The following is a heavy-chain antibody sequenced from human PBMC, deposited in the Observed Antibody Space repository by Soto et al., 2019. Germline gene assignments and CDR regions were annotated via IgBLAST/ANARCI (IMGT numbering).Heavy chain of an antibody. V-gene: IGHV3-30*18. CDR2: ISYDGRNK. D-gene: IGHD6-13*01. CDR3: AKEIHLSSATTWYSHSYYGIDV. Sequence: PGGSLRLSCAASGFTFSTYGMYWVRQAPGKGLEWVAVISYDGRNKYYADSVKGGFTISRDNSKNTLWLQMNSLRAEDTAMYYCAKEIHLSSATTWYSHSYYGIDVWGQGTTVTVSS. J-gene: IGHJ6*02. CDR1: GFTFSTYG.